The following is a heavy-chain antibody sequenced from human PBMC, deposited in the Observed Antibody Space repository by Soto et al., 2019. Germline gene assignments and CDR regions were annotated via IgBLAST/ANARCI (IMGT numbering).Heavy chain of an antibody. CDR1: GYSFTTYW. Sequence: QSLNISCQASGYSFTTYWIGWVRQLPGKGLEWMGNIYPGDSDTRYSPSFQGQVTISADKSISTAYLQRSSLKASDSVMFYCARKDIAGNSVDFWGQGTLVTGSS. V-gene: IGHV5-51*01. CDR3: ARKDIAGNSVDF. J-gene: IGHJ4*02. D-gene: IGHD6-13*01. CDR2: IYPGDSDT.